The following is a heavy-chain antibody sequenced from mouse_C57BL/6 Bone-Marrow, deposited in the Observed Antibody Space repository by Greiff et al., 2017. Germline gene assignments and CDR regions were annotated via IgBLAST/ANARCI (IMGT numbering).Heavy chain of an antibody. CDR1: GFTFSSYA. V-gene: IGHV5-4*03. J-gene: IGHJ3*01. CDR2: ISDGGSYT. D-gene: IGHD4-1*01. CDR3: ARKNWAWFAY. Sequence: EVNLVESGGGLVKPGGSLKLSCAASGFTFSSYAMSWVRQTPEKRLEWVATISDGGSYTYYPDNVKGRFTISRDNAKNKLYLQMSHLKSEDTAMYYCARKNWAWFAYWGQGTLVTVSA.